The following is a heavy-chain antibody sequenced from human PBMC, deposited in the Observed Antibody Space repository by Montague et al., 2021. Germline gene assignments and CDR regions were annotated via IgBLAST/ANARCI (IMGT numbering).Heavy chain of an antibody. V-gene: IGHV4-39*01. CDR2: IYYSGST. CDR3: ARRMGFVVVTEHDAFDI. D-gene: IGHD2-21*02. J-gene: IGHJ3*02. CDR1: GGSISSTSYY. Sequence: SETLSLTCTVSGGSISSTSYYWGWIRQPPGTGLEWIGSIYYSGSTYYNPSLKSRATISADTSKNQFSLRLRSVTAADTAVYYCARRMGFVVVTEHDAFDIWGQGTMVTVSS.